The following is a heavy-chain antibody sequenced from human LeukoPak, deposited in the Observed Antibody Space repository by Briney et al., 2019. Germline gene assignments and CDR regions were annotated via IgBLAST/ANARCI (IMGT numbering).Heavy chain of an antibody. V-gene: IGHV1-2*02. CDR1: GYTFTGYY. Sequence: ASVKVSCKASGYTFTGYYMHWVRQAPGQGLEWMGWINPNSGGTNYAQKFQGRVTMTRDTSISTAYMELSRLRPDDTAVYYCARDADGGDSVTDWGQGTLVTVSS. D-gene: IGHD2-21*01. CDR3: ARDADGGDSVTD. CDR2: INPNSGGT. J-gene: IGHJ4*02.